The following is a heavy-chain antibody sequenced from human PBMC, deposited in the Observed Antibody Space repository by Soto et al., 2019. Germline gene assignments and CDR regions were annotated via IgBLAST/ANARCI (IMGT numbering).Heavy chain of an antibody. CDR1: GFTVSSNF. Sequence: EVQLVESGGGLVQPGGSLRLSCAASGFTVSSNFMSWFRQPPGKGLEWISVIGTTDGTYYAGSVKGRFTISTDNLKNTLYLQMNSLRAEDTALYFCARDPPGLGSYSYDHWGQGTLVTVSS. D-gene: IGHD3-10*01. V-gene: IGHV3-66*01. CDR3: ARDPPGLGSYSYDH. J-gene: IGHJ4*02. CDR2: IGTTDGT.